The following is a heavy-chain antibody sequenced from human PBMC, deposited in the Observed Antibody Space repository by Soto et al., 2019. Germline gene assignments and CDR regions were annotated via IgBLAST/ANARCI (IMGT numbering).Heavy chain of an antibody. Sequence: QEQLVESGGGVVQAGRSLRLSCAASGFTFNFFGMHWVRQAPGKGLEWVAVISYDGSEKYYADSVKGRFTMSRDNSKNMVYLEISSLRPEDTSVYYCAKERRYSFDAFDIWGHGTMVTVSS. CDR2: ISYDGSEK. J-gene: IGHJ3*02. D-gene: IGHD5-12*01. CDR3: AKERRYSFDAFDI. CDR1: GFTFNFFG. V-gene: IGHV3-30*18.